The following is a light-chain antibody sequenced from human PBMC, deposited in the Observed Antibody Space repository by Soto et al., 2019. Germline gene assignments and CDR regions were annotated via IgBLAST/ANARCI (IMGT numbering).Light chain of an antibody. V-gene: IGKV3-20*01. CDR3: QQYGASRPGLT. CDR2: VAS. CDR1: QSVSSGY. J-gene: IGKJ5*01. Sequence: EIVLTQSPGTLSLSPGERATLSCRASQSVSSGYFAWYQQKPGRAPVLLIYVASRRATGAPDRFSGSWSGTDVTLTISRLVPADYAVCYCQQYGASRPGLTFGEGTRLEIK.